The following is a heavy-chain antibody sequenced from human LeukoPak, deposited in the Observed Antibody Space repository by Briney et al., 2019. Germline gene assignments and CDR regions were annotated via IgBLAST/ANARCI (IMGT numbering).Heavy chain of an antibody. CDR2: IDNRGST. CDR1: DGSFNFYF. CDR3: ARDSHSGFQ. J-gene: IGHJ4*02. V-gene: IGHV4-34*01. D-gene: IGHD3-10*01. Sequence: SETLSLTCTVSDGSFNFYFWHWIRQPPGKGLDWIGEIDNRGSTQYNPSLRSRVTISVDTSRNQFSLELTSVTTADTAVYFCARDSHSGFQWGQGTLVTVSS.